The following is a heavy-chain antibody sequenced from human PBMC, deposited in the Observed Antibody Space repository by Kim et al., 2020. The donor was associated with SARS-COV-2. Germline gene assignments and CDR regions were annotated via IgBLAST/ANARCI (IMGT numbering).Heavy chain of an antibody. CDR1: GYIFTRNS. V-gene: IGHV1-3*04. CDR2: IHTGNGAT. J-gene: IGHJ6*02. D-gene: IGHD2-15*01. Sequence: ASVKVSCKASGYIFTRNSIHWVRQAPGQRLEWMGWIHTGNGATKYSSRFQGRVTISMDTSASTAYMELSSLRSEDTAVYYCAREDYSFSVYGMDVWGQGTTDAVSS. CDR3: AREDYSFSVYGMDV.